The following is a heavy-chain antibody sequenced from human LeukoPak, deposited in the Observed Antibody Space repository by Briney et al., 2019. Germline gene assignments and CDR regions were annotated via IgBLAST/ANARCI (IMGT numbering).Heavy chain of an antibody. CDR2: ISGSGGST. V-gene: IGHV3-23*01. Sequence: GGSLRLSCAASGFTFSSYAMSWVRQAPGKGLEWVSAISGSGGSTYYADSVKGRFTISRDNSKNTLYLQMNSLRAEDTAVYYCARVQYSSGWYVYYGMDVWGQGTTVTVSS. CDR3: ARVQYSSGWYVYYGMDV. D-gene: IGHD6-19*01. CDR1: GFTFSSYA. J-gene: IGHJ6*02.